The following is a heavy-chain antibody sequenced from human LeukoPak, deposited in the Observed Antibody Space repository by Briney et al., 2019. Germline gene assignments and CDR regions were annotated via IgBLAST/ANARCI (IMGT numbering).Heavy chain of an antibody. CDR1: GFTFSSYA. CDR2: ISGSGGST. J-gene: IGHJ4*02. Sequence: GGSPRLPCAASGFTFSSYAMSWVRQAPGKGLEWVSAISGSGGSTYYADSVKGRFTISRDNSKNTLYLQMNSLRAEDTAVYYCAPGGGSYYFDYWGQGTLVTVSS. CDR3: APGGGSYYFDY. D-gene: IGHD2-15*01. V-gene: IGHV3-23*01.